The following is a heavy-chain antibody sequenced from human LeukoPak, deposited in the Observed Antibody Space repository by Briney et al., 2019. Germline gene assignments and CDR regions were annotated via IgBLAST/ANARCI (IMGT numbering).Heavy chain of an antibody. CDR2: IYYSGST. J-gene: IGHJ4*02. D-gene: IGHD3-10*01. CDR3: ATAGKYGSGSYRD. V-gene: IGHV4-59*01. Sequence: PSETLSLTCTVSGGSISSYYWSWIRQPPGKGLEWIGYIYYSGSTNYNPSLKGRVTISVDTSKNQFSLKLSSVTAADTAVYYCATAGKYGSGSYRDWGQGTLVTVSS. CDR1: GGSISSYY.